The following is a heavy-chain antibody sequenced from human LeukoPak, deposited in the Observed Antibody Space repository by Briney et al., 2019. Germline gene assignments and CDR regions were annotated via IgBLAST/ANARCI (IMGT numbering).Heavy chain of an antibody. J-gene: IGHJ4*02. CDR3: ARDSSGWYFGY. CDR1: GDSISSSSYY. Sequence: SQTLSLTCTVSGDSISSSSYYWSWIRQPAGKGLEWIGRIYTSGSTNYNPSLKSRVTISIDTSKNQFSLKLTSVTAADTAVYYCARDSSGWYFGYWGQGTLVTVSS. D-gene: IGHD6-19*01. V-gene: IGHV4-61*02. CDR2: IYTSGST.